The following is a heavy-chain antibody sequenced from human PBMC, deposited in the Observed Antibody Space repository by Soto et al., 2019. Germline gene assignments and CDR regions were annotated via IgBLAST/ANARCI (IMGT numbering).Heavy chain of an antibody. Sequence: GGSLRLSCVASGLTFGSRDMTWVRQAPGEGLQWVSTITDTGGDAKYADSVRGRFVISRDNSKKTLYLQMTSLTAEDSAMYYCARGSTDSYPGSRIFDFWGRGTLVTVSS. CDR1: GLTFGSRD. V-gene: IGHV3-23*01. D-gene: IGHD3-10*01. CDR2: ITDTGGDA. CDR3: ARGSTDSYPGSRIFDF. J-gene: IGHJ4*02.